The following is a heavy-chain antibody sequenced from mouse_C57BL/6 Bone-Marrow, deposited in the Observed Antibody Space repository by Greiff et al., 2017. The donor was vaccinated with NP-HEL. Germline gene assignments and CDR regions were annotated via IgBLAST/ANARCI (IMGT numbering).Heavy chain of an antibody. Sequence: VQLMESGAELVKPGASVKMSCKASGYTFTTYPIEWVKQNHGKSLEWIGNFHPYNDDTAYNEKFKNKATLTVEKSSSTVYLELSRLTSDDSSFYYCARGGNYWYYFDYWGQGTTLTVSS. CDR3: ARGGNYWYYFDY. D-gene: IGHD2-1*01. CDR2: FHPYNDDT. CDR1: GYTFTTYP. V-gene: IGHV1-47*01. J-gene: IGHJ2*01.